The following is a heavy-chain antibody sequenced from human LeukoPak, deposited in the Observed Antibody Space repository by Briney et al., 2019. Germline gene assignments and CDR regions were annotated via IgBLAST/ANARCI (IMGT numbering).Heavy chain of an antibody. CDR3: ARSYYYGSGSYHYFDY. D-gene: IGHD3-10*01. CDR2: IIPIFGTA. V-gene: IGHV1-69*06. CDR1: GGTFSSYA. Sequence: GASVKVSCKASGGTFSSYAISWVRQAPGQGLEWMGGIIPIFGTANYAQKFQGRVTITADKSTSTAYMELSSLRSEDTAVYYCARSYYYGSGSYHYFDYWGQGTLVTVSS. J-gene: IGHJ4*02.